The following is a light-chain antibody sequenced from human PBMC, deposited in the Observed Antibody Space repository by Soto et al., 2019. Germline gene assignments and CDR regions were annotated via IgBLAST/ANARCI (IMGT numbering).Light chain of an antibody. CDR1: QSISTY. V-gene: IGKV1-39*01. CDR3: HQTYITPWM. CDR2: AAS. Sequence: DIQMTQSPSSLSASVGDRVTITCRASQSISTYLNWYQQKPGKAPKLLIYAASSLESGVPSRFTGSGSGTDFTLTISSLQPEDFATYFCHQTYITPWMFGQGTKVDIK. J-gene: IGKJ1*01.